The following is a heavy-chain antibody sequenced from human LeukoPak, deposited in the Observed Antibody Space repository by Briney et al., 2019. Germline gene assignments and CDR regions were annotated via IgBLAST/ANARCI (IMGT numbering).Heavy chain of an antibody. D-gene: IGHD4-11*01. CDR3: ARDRMDDYSNSRLLNWFDP. V-gene: IGHV1-18*01. CDR2: ISAYNGNT. J-gene: IGHJ5*02. Sequence: ASVKVSCKASGYTFTSYGISWVRQAPGQGLEWMGWISAYNGNTNYAQKLQGRVTMTTDTSTSTAYMELRSLRSDDTAVYYCARDRMDDYSNSRLLNWFDPWGQGTLVTVSS. CDR1: GYTFTSYG.